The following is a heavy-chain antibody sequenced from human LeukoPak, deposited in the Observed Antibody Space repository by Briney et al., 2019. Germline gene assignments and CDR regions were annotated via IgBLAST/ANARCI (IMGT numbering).Heavy chain of an antibody. D-gene: IGHD3-3*01. CDR2: ITPIFGTA. CDR3: ARGQMEAYDFWSGYYLSY. Sequence: ASVKVSCKASGGTFSSYTISWVRQAPGQGLEWMGGITPIFGTANYAQKFQGRVTITADESTSTAYMELSSLRSEDTAVYYCARGQMEAYDFWSGYYLSYWGQGTLVTVSS. CDR1: GGTFSSYT. V-gene: IGHV1-69*13. J-gene: IGHJ4*02.